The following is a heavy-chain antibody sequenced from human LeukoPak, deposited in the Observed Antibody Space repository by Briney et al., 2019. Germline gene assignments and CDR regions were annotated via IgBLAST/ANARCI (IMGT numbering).Heavy chain of an antibody. J-gene: IGHJ6*03. D-gene: IGHD3-3*01. CDR3: ARLPYYDFWSGYYARGYYYYYYYMDV. Sequence: GESLKISCQGSGFRFDIYWIGWVRQMPGKGLEWMGNIYPGDSDTRYSPSFQGQATMSADKSISTAYLQWSSLKASDTAMYYCARLPYYDFWSGYYARGYYYYYYYMDVWGKGTTVTVSS. V-gene: IGHV5-51*01. CDR1: GFRFDIYW. CDR2: IYPGDSDT.